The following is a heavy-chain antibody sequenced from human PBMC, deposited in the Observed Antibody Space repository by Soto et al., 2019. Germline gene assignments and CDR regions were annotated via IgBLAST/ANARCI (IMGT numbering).Heavy chain of an antibody. V-gene: IGHV1-3*01. CDR1: GYTFANYA. CDR3: AREHDFWSGYSIHC. CDR2: INAGNAKT. Sequence: ASVKVSCKASGYTFANYAIQWVRQAPGQRLEWMGWINAGNAKTKYSQKFQGRVTITRDTSADTAYMELSSLRSEDTALYYCAREHDFWSGYSIHCWGQGTQVTVSS. D-gene: IGHD3-3*01. J-gene: IGHJ4*02.